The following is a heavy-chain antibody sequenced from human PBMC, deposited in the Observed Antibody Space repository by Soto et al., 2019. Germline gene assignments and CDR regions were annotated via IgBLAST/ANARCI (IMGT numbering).Heavy chain of an antibody. CDR1: GYTFTSYG. V-gene: IGHV1-18*01. Sequence: ASVKVSCKASGYTFTSYGISWVRQAPGQGLEWMGWISAYNGNTNYAQKLQGRVTMTTDTSTSTAYMELRSLRSDDTAVYYCASWTQGGYPYYYGMDVWGQGTTVPVSS. CDR2: ISAYNGNT. D-gene: IGHD5-12*01. CDR3: ASWTQGGYPYYYGMDV. J-gene: IGHJ6*02.